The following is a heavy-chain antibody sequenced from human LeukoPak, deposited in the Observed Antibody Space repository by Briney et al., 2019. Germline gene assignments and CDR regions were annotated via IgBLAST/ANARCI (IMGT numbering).Heavy chain of an antibody. CDR3: ARGGQPPC. CDR1: GYTFTGSY. Sequence: ASVKVSCKASGYTFTGSYIHWVRQAPGQGLEWMGRLSTNNGATNYAQKFQGRVTMTRDASITTAYMELTRLTSDDTAVYYCARGGQPPCWGQGTLVTVSS. CDR2: LSTNNGAT. D-gene: IGHD5-12*01. J-gene: IGHJ4*02. V-gene: IGHV1-2*06.